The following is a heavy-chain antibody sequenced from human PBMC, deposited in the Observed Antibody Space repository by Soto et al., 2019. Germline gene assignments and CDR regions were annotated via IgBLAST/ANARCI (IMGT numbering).Heavy chain of an antibody. J-gene: IGHJ4*02. V-gene: IGHV3-21*01. CDR2: ISSTSSFI. CDR3: ARALRYCSGGICYPPPYYFDY. D-gene: IGHD2-15*01. Sequence: EVQLVESGGGLVKPGGSLRVSCAASGFTFSTYNMNWVRQAPGKGLEWVSSISSTSSFIYYADSVKGRFTISRDNAKNSLSLHMNRLRAEDTAVYYCARALRYCSGGICYPPPYYFDYWGQGTLVTVSS. CDR1: GFTFSTYN.